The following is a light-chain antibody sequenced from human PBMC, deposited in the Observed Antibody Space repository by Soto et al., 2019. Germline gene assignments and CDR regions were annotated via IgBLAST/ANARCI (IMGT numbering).Light chain of an antibody. CDR1: SSDVGSHNL. Sequence: QSALTQPASVSGSPGQSITISCTGTSSDVGSHNLVSWYQQHPGQAPKLMIYEVTKRPLGVSTRFSASKSGNTASLTISGLQAAAEADYYGCSYGGSRAVFGGGTQLTVL. CDR3: CSYGGSRAV. CDR2: EVT. V-gene: IGLV2-23*02. J-gene: IGLJ7*01.